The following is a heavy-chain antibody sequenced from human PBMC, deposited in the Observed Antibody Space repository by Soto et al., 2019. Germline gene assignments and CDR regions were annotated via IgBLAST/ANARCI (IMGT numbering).Heavy chain of an antibody. J-gene: IGHJ4*02. V-gene: IGHV4-59*11. Sequence: SETLSLTCSVSGGSISGHYWTWIRQSPGKGLEWIGYIFYSGSTNYNPSLKSRVTISVDTSKNQFSLKMSSVTAADTAVYYCARVGSSGWSPDYWGRGTLVTVSS. CDR1: GGSISGHY. CDR3: ARVGSSGWSPDY. CDR2: IFYSGST. D-gene: IGHD6-19*01.